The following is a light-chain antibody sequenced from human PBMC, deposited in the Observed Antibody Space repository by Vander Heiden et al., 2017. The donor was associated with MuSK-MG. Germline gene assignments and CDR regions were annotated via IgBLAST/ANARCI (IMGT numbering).Light chain of an antibody. Sequence: QSALTQPASESGSPGQSTTISCTGTSSDVGSYKPVSWYQQHPGKAPKLMIYEGSKRPSGVSNRFSGSKSGNTASLTISGLQAEDEADYYCCSYAGSSTEVFGGGTKLTVL. V-gene: IGLV2-23*01. CDR3: CSYAGSSTEV. J-gene: IGLJ2*01. CDR1: SSDVGSYKP. CDR2: EGS.